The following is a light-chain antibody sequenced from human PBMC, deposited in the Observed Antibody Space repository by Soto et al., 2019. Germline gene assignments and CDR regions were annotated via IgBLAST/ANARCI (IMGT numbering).Light chain of an antibody. V-gene: IGLV7-43*01. Sequence: QAVVTQEPSLTVSPGGTVTLTCASSTGAVTKGFSPNWLQQRPGQPPRALIYSINKTHSWTPARFSGSLLGGKAALTLSGVHPEDEAVYYCLLWNGGAYFFGTGTKLTVL. CDR1: TGAVTKGFS. CDR2: SIN. CDR3: LLWNGGAYF. J-gene: IGLJ1*01.